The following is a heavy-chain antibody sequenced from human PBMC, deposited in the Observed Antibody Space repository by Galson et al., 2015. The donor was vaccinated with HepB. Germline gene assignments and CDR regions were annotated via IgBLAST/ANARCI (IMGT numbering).Heavy chain of an antibody. Sequence: SLRLSCAASGFTFSNAWMSWVRQAPGKGLEWVGRIESKTDGGTTDYAAPVKGRFTISRDDSKNTLYLQMNSLKTEDTAVYYCTTEGAIDYWGQGTLVTVSS. D-gene: IGHD1-26*01. CDR1: GFTFSNAW. V-gene: IGHV3-15*04. CDR3: TTEGAIDY. J-gene: IGHJ4*02. CDR2: IESKTDGGTT.